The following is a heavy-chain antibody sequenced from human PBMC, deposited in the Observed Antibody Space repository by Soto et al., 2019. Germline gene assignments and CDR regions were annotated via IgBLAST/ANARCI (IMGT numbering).Heavy chain of an antibody. J-gene: IGHJ5*02. V-gene: IGHV1-24*01. CDR2: FDPEDGET. CDR1: GYTLTELS. D-gene: IGHD3-22*01. Sequence: GASVKVFCKVSGYTLTELSMHWVRQAPGKGLEWMGGFDPEDGETIYAQKFQGRVTMTEDTSTDTAYMELSSLRSEDTAVYYCATINYYDSQFGPWGAGRGWFDPWGQGTLVTVSS. CDR3: ATINYYDSQFGPWGAGRGWFDP.